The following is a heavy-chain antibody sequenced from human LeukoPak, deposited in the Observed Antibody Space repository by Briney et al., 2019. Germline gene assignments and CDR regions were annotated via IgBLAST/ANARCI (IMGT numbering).Heavy chain of an antibody. CDR2: ISYDGSNK. J-gene: IGHJ5*02. CDR1: GFTFSSYG. D-gene: IGHD2-15*01. CDR3: ARGRTSGGSPVGWFDP. Sequence: PGGSLRLSCAASGFTFSSYGMHWVRQAPGKGLEWVAVISYDGSNKYYADSVKGRFTISRDNSKNTLYLQMNSLRAEDTAVYYCARGRTSGGSPVGWFDPWGQGTLVTVSS. V-gene: IGHV3-30*03.